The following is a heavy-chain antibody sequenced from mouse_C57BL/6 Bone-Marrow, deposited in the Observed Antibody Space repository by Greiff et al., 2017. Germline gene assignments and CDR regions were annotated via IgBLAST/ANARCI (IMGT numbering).Heavy chain of an antibody. V-gene: IGHV1-80*01. Sequence: QVQLQQSGAELVKPGASVKISCKASGYAFSSYWMNWVKQRPGKGLEWIGQIYPGDGDTNYNGKFKGKATLTADKSSSTAYMQLSSLTSEDSAVYFCARSEPLWYLYWYFDVWGTGTTVTVSS. CDR1: GYAFSSYW. CDR3: ARSEPLWYLYWYFDV. D-gene: IGHD2-1*01. CDR2: IYPGDGDT. J-gene: IGHJ1*03.